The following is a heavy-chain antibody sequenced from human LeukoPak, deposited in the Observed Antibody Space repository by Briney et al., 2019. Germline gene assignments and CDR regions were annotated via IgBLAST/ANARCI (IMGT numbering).Heavy chain of an antibody. V-gene: IGHV5-51*01. CDR3: ARADQFLWLVDARRPYYYGLDV. CDR1: GYIFPGYW. J-gene: IGHJ6*02. D-gene: IGHD5-12*01. CDR2: IYPGDSDT. Sequence: GESLKISCKGSGYIFPGYWIGWVRQIPGKGLEWMGIIYPGDSDTRYSPSFQGQVTISADKSSRTAYLQWSSLETSDTAMYYCARADQFLWLVDARRPYYYGLDVWGQGTSVTVSS.